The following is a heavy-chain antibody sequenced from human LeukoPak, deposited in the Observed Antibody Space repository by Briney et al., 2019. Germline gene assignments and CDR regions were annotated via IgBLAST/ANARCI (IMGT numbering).Heavy chain of an antibody. V-gene: IGHV1-2*02. Sequence: ASVKVSCKASGSTFIDYYIHWVRQAPGQGLEWTGWINPYSGGTNYAQKFQGRVTMTRDTSISTAYMELNSLRSDDTAVYYCARLGLTVTSDIDWWGQGTLVTVSS. CDR1: GSTFIDYY. J-gene: IGHJ4*02. CDR3: ARLGLTVTSDIDW. CDR2: INPYSGGT. D-gene: IGHD4-17*01.